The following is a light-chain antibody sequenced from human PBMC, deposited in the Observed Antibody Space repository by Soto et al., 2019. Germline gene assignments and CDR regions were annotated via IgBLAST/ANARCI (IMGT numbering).Light chain of an antibody. Sequence: QSALTQPRSVSGSPGQSVAISCTGTSSDVGGYNYVSWYQQHPGKAPKLMIFDVNKRPSGVPDRFSASKSGNTASLTISELQAEDEADYYCCSYAGRYTYVFGTGTKLTVL. V-gene: IGLV2-11*01. J-gene: IGLJ1*01. CDR3: CSYAGRYTYV. CDR2: DVN. CDR1: SSDVGGYNY.